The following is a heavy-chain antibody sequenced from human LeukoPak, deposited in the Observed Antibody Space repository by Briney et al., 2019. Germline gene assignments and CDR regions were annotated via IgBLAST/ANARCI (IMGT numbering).Heavy chain of an antibody. V-gene: IGHV4-59*01. J-gene: IGHJ4*02. D-gene: IGHD5-18*01. CDR2: IYYSGTT. CDR3: ARSDGYNYGQRFDF. CDR1: GGSISGYY. Sequence: SETLSLTCIVSGGSISGYYWSWIRQPPGKGLEWVGFIYYSGTTNYNPSLKSRVTISVDTSKNQFSLKLSSVTAADTAVYYCARSDGYNYGQRFDFWGQGTLVTVSP.